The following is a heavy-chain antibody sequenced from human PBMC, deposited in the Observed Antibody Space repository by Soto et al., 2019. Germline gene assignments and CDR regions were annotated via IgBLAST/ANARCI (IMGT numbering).Heavy chain of an antibody. V-gene: IGHV4-39*01. CDR1: GGSISSSSYY. D-gene: IGHD3-22*01. CDR3: ARHRYSGYYYVPPFDY. J-gene: IGHJ4*02. Sequence: SETLSLTCTVSGGSISSSSYYWGCIRQPPGKGLEWIGSIYYSGSTYYNPSLKSRVTISVDTSKNQFSLKLSSVTAADTAVYYCARHRYSGYYYVPPFDYWGQGTLVTVSS. CDR2: IYYSGST.